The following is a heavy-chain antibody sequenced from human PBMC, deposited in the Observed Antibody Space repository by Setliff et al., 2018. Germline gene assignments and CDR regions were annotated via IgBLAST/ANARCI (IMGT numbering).Heavy chain of an antibody. D-gene: IGHD2-2*01. J-gene: IGHJ6*03. Sequence: ASVKVSCKLSGKTLTELSIHWVRQAPGKGPEWMGGFDPDDGETVYAQKFQGRVTMTEDTSTNTAYMELSSLRSEDTAVFYCAREVVVVKSAINYYYYMDVWSKGTTVTVSS. CDR2: FDPDDGET. CDR3: AREVVVVKSAINYYYYMDV. V-gene: IGHV1-24*01. CDR1: GKTLTELS.